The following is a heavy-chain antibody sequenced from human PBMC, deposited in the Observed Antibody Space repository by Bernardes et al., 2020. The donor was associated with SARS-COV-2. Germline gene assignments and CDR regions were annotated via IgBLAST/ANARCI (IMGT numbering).Heavy chain of an antibody. CDR2: ISAYNGNT. D-gene: IGHD2-2*01. Sequence: ASVKVSCKASGYTFTSYGISWVRQAPGQGLEWMGWISAYNGNTNYAQKLQGRVTMTTDTSTSTAYMELRSLRSDDTAVYYCARAPYCSSTSCYLFDWFDPWGQGTLVTVSS. V-gene: IGHV1-18*01. J-gene: IGHJ5*02. CDR1: GYTFTSYG. CDR3: ARAPYCSSTSCYLFDWFDP.